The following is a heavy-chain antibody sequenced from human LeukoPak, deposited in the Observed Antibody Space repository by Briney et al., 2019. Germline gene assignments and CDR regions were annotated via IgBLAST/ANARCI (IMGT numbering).Heavy chain of an antibody. CDR1: GSTLSEFW. V-gene: IGHV3-7*04. D-gene: IGHD6-19*01. Sequence: GGSLRLSCAASGSTLSEFWMNWVRQAPGKGLEWVANIKQDGREKNYVDSVKGRFTISRDNAKNSAYLQMNNLRDDDTAVYYCVGGYGWLPDYWGQGTLVTVSS. J-gene: IGHJ4*02. CDR2: IKQDGREK. CDR3: VGGYGWLPDY.